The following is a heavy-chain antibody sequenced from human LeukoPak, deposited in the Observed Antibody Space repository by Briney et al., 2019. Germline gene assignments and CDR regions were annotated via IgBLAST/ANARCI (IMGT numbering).Heavy chain of an antibody. V-gene: IGHV4-31*03. D-gene: IGHD1-1*01. CDR1: SGSISSGLYY. CDR3: ARVNDDAFDI. CDR2: IYYSGTT. Sequence: SETLSLTCIVSSGSISSGLYYWSWIRQHPGKGLEWIGYIYYSGTTYYSPSLKSRVTISVDTSKSQFSPKLSSVTAADTAVYYCARVNDDAFDIWGQGTMVTVSS. J-gene: IGHJ3*02.